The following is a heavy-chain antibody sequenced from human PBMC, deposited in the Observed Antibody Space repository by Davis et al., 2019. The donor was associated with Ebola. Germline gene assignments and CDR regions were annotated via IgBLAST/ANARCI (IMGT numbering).Heavy chain of an antibody. V-gene: IGHV1-3*01. Sequence: AASVKVSCKASGFILTNYAIHWVRQAPGQRLEWMGWVHGGNGNTKYSQRFQGRVTITADESTSTAYMELSSLRSEDTAVYYCARAQFPTTSDHWGQGTLVTVSS. J-gene: IGHJ4*02. CDR1: GFILTNYA. CDR2: VHGGNGNT. D-gene: IGHD1-1*01. CDR3: ARAQFPTTSDH.